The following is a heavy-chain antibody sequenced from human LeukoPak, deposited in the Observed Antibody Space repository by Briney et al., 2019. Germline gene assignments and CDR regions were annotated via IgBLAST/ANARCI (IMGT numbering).Heavy chain of an antibody. CDR2: ISSSGSTI. D-gene: IGHD3-10*01. Sequence: GGSLRLSCAASGFTFSDYYMSWIGQAPGKGLEWVSYISSSGSTIYYADSVKGRLTIYRANAKNSLYLQMNSLTAEDTAVNYCXRXRYXSGSYYGIYFDYWGQGTLVTVSS. V-gene: IGHV3-11*01. CDR1: GFTFSDYY. CDR3: XRXRYXSGSYYGIYFDY. J-gene: IGHJ4*02.